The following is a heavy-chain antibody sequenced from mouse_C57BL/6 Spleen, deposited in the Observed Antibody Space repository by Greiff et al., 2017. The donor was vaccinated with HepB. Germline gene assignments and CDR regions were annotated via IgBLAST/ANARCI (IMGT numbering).Heavy chain of an antibody. D-gene: IGHD2-2*01. CDR2: IDPSDSET. J-gene: IGHJ3*01. CDR1: GYTFTSYW. CDR3: ARSGYDVGFAY. Sequence: QVQLKQPGAELVRPGSSVKLSCKASGYTFTSYWMHWVKQRPIQGLEWIGNIDPSDSETHYNQKFKDKATLTVDKSSSTAYMQLSSLTSEDSAVYYCARSGYDVGFAYGGQGTLVTVSA. V-gene: IGHV1-52*01.